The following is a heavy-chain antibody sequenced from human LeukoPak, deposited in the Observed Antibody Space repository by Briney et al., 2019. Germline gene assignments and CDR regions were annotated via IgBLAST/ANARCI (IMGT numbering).Heavy chain of an antibody. CDR3: SSSDYVYYFDY. J-gene: IGHJ4*02. V-gene: IGHV4-39*01. Sequence: PSETLSLTCTVSGGSIYSSSYYWGWLRQPPGKGLEWIGSIYYSGSTYYNPSLKSRVTISVDTSKNQFSLKLSSVTAADTAVYYCSSSDYVYYFDYWGQGTLVTVSS. CDR1: GGSIYSSSYY. D-gene: IGHD4/OR15-4a*01. CDR2: IYYSGST.